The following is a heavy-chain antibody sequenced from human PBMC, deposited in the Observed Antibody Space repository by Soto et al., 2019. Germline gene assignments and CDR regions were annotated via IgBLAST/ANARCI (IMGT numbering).Heavy chain of an antibody. D-gene: IGHD2-15*01. CDR3: ARESLCGGRCYVNVFAP. CDR2: INIGNGNT. Sequence: ASVKVSCKASGYTFTYYPIHWVRQAPGQSLEWVGWINIGNGNTEYSQKFQGRVTITRDTSASAAYMELSSLRSEDTAVYYCARESLCGGRCYVNVFAPWGQGTAGTVS. J-gene: IGHJ5*02. V-gene: IGHV1-3*04. CDR1: GYTFTYYP.